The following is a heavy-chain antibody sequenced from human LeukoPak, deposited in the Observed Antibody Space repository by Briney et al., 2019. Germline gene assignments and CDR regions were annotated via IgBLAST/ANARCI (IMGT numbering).Heavy chain of an antibody. Sequence: ASVTVSCKASEDTFTSYYMHWVRQAPGQGLEWMGIINPSGGSTSYAQKYQGRVTMTRDMSTSTVYMELSNLRSEDTAVYYCARGRHYYDSSDYYYEGDGFDIWGQGTMVTVSS. CDR3: ARGRHYYDSSDYYYEGDGFDI. V-gene: IGHV1-46*01. CDR2: INPSGGST. J-gene: IGHJ3*02. CDR1: EDTFTSYY. D-gene: IGHD3-22*01.